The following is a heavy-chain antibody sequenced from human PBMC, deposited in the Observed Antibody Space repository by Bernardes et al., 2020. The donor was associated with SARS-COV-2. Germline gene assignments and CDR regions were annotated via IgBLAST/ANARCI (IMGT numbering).Heavy chain of an antibody. CDR1: GGSITNSNYY. D-gene: IGHD2-21*02. J-gene: IGHJ6*04. CDR2: IYSSGTT. CDR3: VGSSCGRDYYICALRSWDYGMDV. V-gene: IGHV4-39*01. Sequence: SEPLSLTCTVSGGSITNSNYYWGWIRQPPGKGLEWIGSIYSSGTTYKNPSLQSRVTKSVDTSKNQFSLNLTSVTAADTAVDYCVGSSCGRDYYICALRSWDYGMDVWDKGTTVTFSS.